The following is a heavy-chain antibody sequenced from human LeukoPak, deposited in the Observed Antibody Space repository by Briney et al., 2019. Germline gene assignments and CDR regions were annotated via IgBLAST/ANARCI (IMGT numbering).Heavy chain of an antibody. D-gene: IGHD3-9*01. V-gene: IGHV1-69*05. CDR1: GGTFSSYA. J-gene: IGHJ5*02. Sequence: ASVKVYCKASGGTFSSYAISWVRQAPGQGLEWMGRIIPIFGTANYAQKFQGRVTITTDESTSTAYMELSSLRSEDTAVYYCARDPLSIWANWFDPWGQGTLVTVSS. CDR3: ARDPLSIWANWFDP. CDR2: IIPIFGTA.